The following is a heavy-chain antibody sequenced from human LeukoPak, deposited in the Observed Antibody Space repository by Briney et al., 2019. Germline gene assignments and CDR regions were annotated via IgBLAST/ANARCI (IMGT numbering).Heavy chain of an antibody. Sequence: SETLSLTCTVSGGSISSSSYYWGWIGQPPGKGLEWIGSIYYSGSTYYNPSLKSRVTISVDTSKNQFSLKLSSVTAADTAVYYCARQSQYHPHFDYWGQGTLVTVSS. V-gene: IGHV4-39*01. J-gene: IGHJ4*02. D-gene: IGHD4-11*01. CDR1: GGSISSSSYY. CDR2: IYYSGST. CDR3: ARQSQYHPHFDY.